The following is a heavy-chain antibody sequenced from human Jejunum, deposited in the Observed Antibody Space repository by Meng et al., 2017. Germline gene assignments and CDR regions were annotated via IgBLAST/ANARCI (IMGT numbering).Heavy chain of an antibody. CDR3: ARKPSDWAALALDY. J-gene: IGHJ4*02. Sequence: ASVKVSCKASGYTFTSYSMSWVRQAPGQGLEWMGWSNGYNGNTNYAQKFQGRVTMTKDTSTSTVYMELRSLRSDDTAVYYCARKPSDWAALALDYWGQGTLVTVSS. V-gene: IGHV1-18*01. CDR1: GYTFTSYS. CDR2: SNGYNGNT. D-gene: IGHD3/OR15-3a*01.